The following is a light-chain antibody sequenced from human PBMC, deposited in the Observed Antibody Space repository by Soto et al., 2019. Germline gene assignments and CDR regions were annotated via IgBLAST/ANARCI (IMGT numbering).Light chain of an antibody. J-gene: IGKJ1*01. CDR3: QQYNNWPPNT. CDR2: GAY. CDR1: QSINNK. Sequence: LTQSPATLSLSPGDSATLSCRASQSINNKLAWYQQKPGQAPRLLIYGAYTRATGIPARFSGSGSGTEFTLTISSLQSEDFAVYYCQQYNNWPPNTFGQGTKVDIK. V-gene: IGKV3-15*01.